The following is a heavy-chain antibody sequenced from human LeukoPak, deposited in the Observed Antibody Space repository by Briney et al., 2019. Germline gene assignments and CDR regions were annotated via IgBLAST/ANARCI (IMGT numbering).Heavy chain of an antibody. CDR2: IYYSGST. CDR1: GGSISSGDYY. Sequence: SETLSLTCTVSGGSISSGDYYWSCIRQPPGKGLECIGYIYYSGSTYYNPSLKSRVTISVDTSKNQFSLKLSSVTAADTAVYYCARDWASSGSNQVDYWGQGTLVTVSS. V-gene: IGHV4-30-4*08. D-gene: IGHD3-22*01. CDR3: ARDWASSGSNQVDY. J-gene: IGHJ4*02.